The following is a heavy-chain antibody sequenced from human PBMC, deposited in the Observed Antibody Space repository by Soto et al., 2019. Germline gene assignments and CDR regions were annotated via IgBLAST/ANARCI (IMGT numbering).Heavy chain of an antibody. J-gene: IGHJ4*02. D-gene: IGHD3-22*01. CDR2: MNPHSGYT. CDR3: ARSVGSDSTGYLYLDF. V-gene: IGHV1-8*01. Sequence: GASVKVSCKASGYTFTDDHVNWVRQASGQGPEWMGWMNPHSGYTGYTQKFQGRVAMTSNTSISTAYMELSSLTSEDTAIYYCARSVGSDSTGYLYLDFWGQGALVTVSS. CDR1: GYTFTDDH.